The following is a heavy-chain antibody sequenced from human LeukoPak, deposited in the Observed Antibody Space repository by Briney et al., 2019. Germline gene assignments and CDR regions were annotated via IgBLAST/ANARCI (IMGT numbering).Heavy chain of an antibody. V-gene: IGHV3-30*03. CDR3: ARVSSSTIDHRDY. Sequence: PGGSLRLSCAASGFTFSSYSMNWVRQAPGKGLEWVAVISYDGSNKYYADSVKGRFTISRDNSKNTLYLQMNSLRAEDTAVYYCARVSSSTIDHRDYWGQGTLVTVSS. D-gene: IGHD6-13*01. CDR2: ISYDGSNK. CDR1: GFTFSSYS. J-gene: IGHJ4*02.